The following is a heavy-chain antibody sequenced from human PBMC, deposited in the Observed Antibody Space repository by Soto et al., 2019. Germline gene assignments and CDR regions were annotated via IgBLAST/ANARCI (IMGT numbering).Heavy chain of an antibody. V-gene: IGHV3-23*01. CDR2: ISAGSEGA. CDR1: GFTFSSHA. Sequence: EVQLLESGGGLVQPGGAVRLSCAASGFTFSSHAMSWVRQAPGKGLEWISSISAGSEGAYYADSVKARFTISKDNSYNTLYLQMNSLRAEDAAGYYWARDLWWYLHWGQGTLVTVTS. J-gene: IGHJ4*02. CDR3: ARDLWWYLH. D-gene: IGHD2-15*01.